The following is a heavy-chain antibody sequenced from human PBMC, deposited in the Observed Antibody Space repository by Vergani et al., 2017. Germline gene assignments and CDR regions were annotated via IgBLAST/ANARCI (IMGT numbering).Heavy chain of an antibody. Sequence: QVQLVQSGAEVKKPGASVKVSCKASGYTFTSYYMHWVRQAPGQGIEWMGWMNPNSGNTGYAQKFQGRVTMTRNTSISTAYMELSSLRSEDTAVYYCARAGKAAGGQGYWGQGTLVTVSS. D-gene: IGHD6-25*01. V-gene: IGHV1-8*02. CDR2: MNPNSGNT. CDR1: GYTFTSYY. J-gene: IGHJ4*02. CDR3: ARAGKAAGGQGY.